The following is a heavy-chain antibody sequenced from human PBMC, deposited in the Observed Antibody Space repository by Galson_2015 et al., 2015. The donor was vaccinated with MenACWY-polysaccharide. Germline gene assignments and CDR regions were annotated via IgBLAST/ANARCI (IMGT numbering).Heavy chain of an antibody. J-gene: IGHJ4*02. D-gene: IGHD6-19*01. CDR3: AKGTPSRIIAVAGPPGD. CDR1: GFTFSSYA. V-gene: IGHV3-23*01. CDR2: ISGSGGST. Sequence: SLRLSCGASGFTFSSYAMSWVRQAPGKGLEWVSAISGSGGSTYYADSVKGRFTISRDNSKNTLYLQMNSLRAEDTAVYYCAKGTPSRIIAVAGPPGDWGQGTLVTVSS.